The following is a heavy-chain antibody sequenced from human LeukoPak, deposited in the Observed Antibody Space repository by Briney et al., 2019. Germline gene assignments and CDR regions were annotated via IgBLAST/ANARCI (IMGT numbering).Heavy chain of an antibody. CDR1: GFTFSTYW. D-gene: IGHD2-2*01. J-gene: IGHJ6*03. CDR2: IKGDGSEK. V-gene: IGHV3-7*01. CDR3: ARVLRPRVVPAAMHYYYYYYYYMDV. Sequence: GGSLRLSCATSGFTFSTYWMNWVRQAPGKGLEWVANIKGDGSEKYYVDSVKGRFTISRDNAKNSLYLQMNSLRAEDTAVYYCARVLRPRVVPAAMHYYYYYYYYMDVWGKGTTVTVSS.